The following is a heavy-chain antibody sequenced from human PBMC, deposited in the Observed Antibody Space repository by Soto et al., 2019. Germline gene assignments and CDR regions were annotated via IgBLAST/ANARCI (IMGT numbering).Heavy chain of an antibody. D-gene: IGHD3-3*01. J-gene: IGHJ5*02. Sequence: SVKVSCKASGGTFSSYAISWVRQAPGQGLEWMGGIIPIFGTANYAQKFQGRVTITADESTSTAYMELSSLRSEDTAVYYCARTERTIFGVAYNWFDPWGQGTLVTVSS. CDR1: GGTFSSYA. CDR3: ARTERTIFGVAYNWFDP. V-gene: IGHV1-69*13. CDR2: IIPIFGTA.